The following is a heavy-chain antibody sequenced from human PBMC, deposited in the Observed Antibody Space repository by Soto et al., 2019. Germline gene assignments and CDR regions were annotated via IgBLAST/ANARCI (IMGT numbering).Heavy chain of an antibody. CDR1: NHYFPGYY. V-gene: IGHV1-2*02. CDR3: ATNLRSSTSRGSDFEP. CDR2: INCNSGVT. J-gene: IGHJ5*02. D-gene: IGHD2-2*01. Sequence: QVRLVQSGAEVKKPGASVKVSCKASNHYFPGYYMHWVRQAPGRGLEWMGWINCNSGVTTYEQKFQGRVNMTRDTSISTAYLELKRPTSDDTAVYYCATNLRSSTSRGSDFEPWGQGTLVIVS.